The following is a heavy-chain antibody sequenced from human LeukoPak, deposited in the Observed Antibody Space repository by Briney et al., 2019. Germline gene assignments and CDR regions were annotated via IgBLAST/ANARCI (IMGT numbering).Heavy chain of an antibody. CDR1: GFTFSSYG. J-gene: IGHJ4*02. CDR2: ISYDGSNK. V-gene: IGHV3-30*18. D-gene: IGHD3-22*01. CDR3: AKDLHYYDSSGILDY. Sequence: QPGGSLRLSCAASGFTFSSYGMHWVRQAPGKGLEWVAVISYDGSNKYYADSVKGRFTISRDNSKNTLYLQMNSLRAEDTAVYYCAKDLHYYDSSGILDYWGQGTLVTVSS.